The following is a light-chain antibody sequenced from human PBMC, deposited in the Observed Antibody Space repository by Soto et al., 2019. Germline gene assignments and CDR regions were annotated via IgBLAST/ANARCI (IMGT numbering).Light chain of an antibody. CDR3: QQYNNWPPDRT. Sequence: EIVMTQSPATLSVSPGERATLSCRASQSVGSNLAWYQQKPGQAPRLLIYGASTRATGIPARFSGSGSGTECTLTIRGLQSEDFAIYFCQQYNNWPPDRTFGQGTKVEIK. CDR1: QSVGSN. V-gene: IGKV3-15*01. J-gene: IGKJ1*01. CDR2: GAS.